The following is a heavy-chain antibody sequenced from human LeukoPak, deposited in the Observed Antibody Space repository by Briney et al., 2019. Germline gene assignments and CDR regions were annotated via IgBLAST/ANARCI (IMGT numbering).Heavy chain of an antibody. V-gene: IGHV1-18*01. CDR2: ISIYNDDT. CDR3: ASHLLYYYDSSGGLDY. J-gene: IGHJ4*02. Sequence: GASVKVSCKASGDTFSSFGISWVRQAPGQGLEWMGWISIYNDDTNYAQKFQGRVTMTTDTSTRTAYMELRSLRSDDTAAYYCASHLLYYYDSSGGLDYWGQGTLVTVAS. D-gene: IGHD3-22*01. CDR1: GDTFSSFG.